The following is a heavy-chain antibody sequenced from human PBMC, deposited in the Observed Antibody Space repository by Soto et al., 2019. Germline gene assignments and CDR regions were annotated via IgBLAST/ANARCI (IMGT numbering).Heavy chain of an antibody. CDR3: ARVLFPHDGSTSSSDY. Sequence: EVQLVESGGGLVQPGGSLRLSCAASGFTFSNYWMHWVRQAPGKGLVWVSRINSDGSSTSYAESEKGRFTISRDNAKNTLDLQLNSLCDEDTAVSYCARVLFPHDGSTSSSDYWSQGHLVAV. CDR1: GFTFSNYW. D-gene: IGHD1-1*01. J-gene: IGHJ4*02. CDR2: INSDGSST. V-gene: IGHV3-74*01.